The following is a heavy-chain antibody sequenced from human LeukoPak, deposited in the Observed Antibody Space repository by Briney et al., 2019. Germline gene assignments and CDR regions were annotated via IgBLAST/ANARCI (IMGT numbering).Heavy chain of an antibody. Sequence: ASVKVSCKASGYTFTGYYMHWVRQAPGQGLEWMGWINPNSGGTNYAQKFQGRVTMTRGTSISTAYMELSRLRSDDTAVYYCAGGFGGVIDVIDYWGQGTLVTVSS. CDR1: GYTFTGYY. CDR2: INPNSGGT. CDR3: AGGFGGVIDVIDY. D-gene: IGHD3-16*02. J-gene: IGHJ4*02. V-gene: IGHV1-2*02.